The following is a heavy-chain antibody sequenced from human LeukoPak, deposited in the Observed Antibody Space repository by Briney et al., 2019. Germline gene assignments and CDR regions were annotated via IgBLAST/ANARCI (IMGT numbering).Heavy chain of an antibody. J-gene: IGHJ4*02. V-gene: IGHV3-21*01. CDR2: ISSSSSYI. D-gene: IGHD5-18*01. Sequence: GGSLRLSCAASAFTFSSYSMNWVRQAPGKGLEWVSSISSSSSYIYYADSVKGRFTISRDNAKNSLYLQMNSLRAEDTAVYYCARSGGYSYGYTENWGQGTLVTVSS. CDR3: ARSGGYSYGYTEN. CDR1: AFTFSSYS.